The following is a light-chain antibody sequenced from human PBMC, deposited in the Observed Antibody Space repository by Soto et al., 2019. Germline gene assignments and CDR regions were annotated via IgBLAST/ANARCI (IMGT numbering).Light chain of an antibody. CDR2: GAS. V-gene: IGKV3-20*01. CDR3: QHYVGSPK. CDR1: QSVNNNF. Sequence: EIVLTQSPGTLSLSSGERATVSCRASQSVNNNFLAWYQLRPGQAPRLLISGASSSATGIPDRISGSGSGTYFTLTINRVEHEDSAMYYCQHYVGSPKFGQGTTGAIK. J-gene: IGKJ1*01.